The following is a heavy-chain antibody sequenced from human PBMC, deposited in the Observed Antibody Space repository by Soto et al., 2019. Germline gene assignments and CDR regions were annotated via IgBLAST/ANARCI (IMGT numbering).Heavy chain of an antibody. Sequence: LRLSCAASGFTFSNYGMHWVRQTPGKGLEWVAVISYDGSHQFYTDSVKDRFTISRDNSKNTLYLQMNSLKTEDTAMYYCAKDPKCCTIGSHFLDNWFDPWGQGTLVTVSS. CDR3: AKDPKCCTIGSHFLDNWFDP. J-gene: IGHJ5*02. CDR1: GFTFSNYG. D-gene: IGHD2-8*01. V-gene: IGHV3-30*18. CDR2: ISYDGSHQ.